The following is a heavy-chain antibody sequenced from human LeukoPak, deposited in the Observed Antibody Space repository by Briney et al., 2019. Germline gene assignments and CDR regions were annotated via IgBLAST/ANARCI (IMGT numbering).Heavy chain of an antibody. J-gene: IGHJ4*02. V-gene: IGHV1-8*02. Sequence: ASVKVSCKASGYTFTSYDINWVRQATGQGLEWMGWMNPNSGNTGYAQKFQGRVTMTTDTSTSTAYMELRSLRSDDTAVYYCARYDFWNLDYWGQGTLVTVSS. CDR1: GYTFTSYD. CDR3: ARYDFWNLDY. D-gene: IGHD3-3*01. CDR2: MNPNSGNT.